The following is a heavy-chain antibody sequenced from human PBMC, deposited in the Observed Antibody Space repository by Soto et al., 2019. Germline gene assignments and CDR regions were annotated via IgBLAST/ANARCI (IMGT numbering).Heavy chain of an antibody. CDR1: GFSFSSYG. CDR2: ISGGGGST. CDR3: ARAKPAATKKPNWFDP. Sequence: AGGSLRLSCAASGFSFSSYGMSWVRQAPGKGLEWVSGISGGGGSTDYADSVKGRFTISRDNSKNTLYLQMNSLRAEDTAVYYCARAKPAATKKPNWFDPWGQGTLVTVSS. D-gene: IGHD2-2*01. J-gene: IGHJ5*02. V-gene: IGHV3-23*01.